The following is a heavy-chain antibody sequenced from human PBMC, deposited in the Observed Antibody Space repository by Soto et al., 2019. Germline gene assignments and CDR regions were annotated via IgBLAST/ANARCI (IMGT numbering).Heavy chain of an antibody. CDR2: IYHTGLT. CDR3: ASRFRLGWTY. D-gene: IGHD3-16*01. J-gene: IGHJ4*02. Sequence: AXEALSVTCAVYGVSFSGYYWTWIRQPPGKGLEWIGEIYHTGLTNYNPSLKSRVTLSIDTSKNYFSLKLNSVTAADTAVYYCASRFRLGWTYWGQGGLVTVSS. CDR1: GVSFSGYY. V-gene: IGHV4-34*01.